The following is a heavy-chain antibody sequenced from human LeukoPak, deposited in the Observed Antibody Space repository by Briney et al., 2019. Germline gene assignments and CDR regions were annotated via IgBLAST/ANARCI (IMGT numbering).Heavy chain of an antibody. CDR1: GGSISSYY. Sequence: KPSETLSLTCTVSGGSISSYYWSWIRQPPGKGLEWIGYIHYSGSTNYNPSLKSRVTISIDTSKNQFSLKLSSVTAADTAVYYCARTSKQLWLDYWGQGTLVTVSS. V-gene: IGHV4-59*08. D-gene: IGHD5-18*01. J-gene: IGHJ4*02. CDR2: IHYSGST. CDR3: ARTSKQLWLDY.